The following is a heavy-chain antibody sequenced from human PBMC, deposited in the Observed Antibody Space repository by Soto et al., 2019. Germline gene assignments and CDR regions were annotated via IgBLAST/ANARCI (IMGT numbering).Heavy chain of an antibody. Sequence: QVQLVQSGAERKKLGPSWNISCTASGFTLRDNLINGFGQFPGQGLEGMGWLNPDTGNTRYSETFQGRVTISRHPSASIAYLELSGLENEDTALYFCARDIQSVGPRANDAFDVWGQGTMITVSS. CDR2: LNPDTGNT. J-gene: IGHJ3*01. V-gene: IGHV1-3*01. CDR3: ARDIQSVGPRANDAFDV. D-gene: IGHD5-18*01. CDR1: GFTLRDNL.